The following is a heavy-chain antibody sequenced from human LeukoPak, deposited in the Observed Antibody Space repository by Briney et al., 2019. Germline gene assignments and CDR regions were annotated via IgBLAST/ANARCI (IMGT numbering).Heavy chain of an antibody. J-gene: IGHJ4*02. CDR2: IYYSGST. V-gene: IGHV4-59*01. Sequence: SETLSLTCAVYGGSFSGYYWSWIRQPPGKGLEWIGYIYYSGSTNYNPSLKSRVTISVDTSKNQFSLKLSSVTAADTAVYYCARSLSRGPVLRYFDWLSPFDYWGQGTLVTVSS. CDR1: GGSFSGYY. CDR3: ARSLSRGPVLRYFDWLSPFDY. D-gene: IGHD3-9*01.